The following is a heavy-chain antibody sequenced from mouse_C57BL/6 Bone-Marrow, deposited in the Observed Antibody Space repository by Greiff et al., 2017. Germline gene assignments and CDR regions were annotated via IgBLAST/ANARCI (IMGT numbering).Heavy chain of an antibody. V-gene: IGHV1-85*01. CDR3: ARGDYGSSFYGSYYFDY. CDR2: IYPRDGST. Sequence: QVQLQQSGPELVKPGASVKLSCKASGYTFTSYDINWVKQRPGQGLEWIGWIYPRDGSTKYNEKFKGKATLTVDTFSSTAYMELHSLTSEDSAVYFCARGDYGSSFYGSYYFDYWGQGTTLTVSS. CDR1: GYTFTSYD. D-gene: IGHD1-1*01. J-gene: IGHJ2*01.